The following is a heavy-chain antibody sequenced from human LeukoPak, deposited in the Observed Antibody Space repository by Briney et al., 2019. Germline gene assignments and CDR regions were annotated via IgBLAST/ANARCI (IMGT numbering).Heavy chain of an antibody. CDR1: GFTFSGYW. D-gene: IGHD1-26*01. CDR3: ARDAQYVGTTIDY. J-gene: IGHJ4*02. V-gene: IGHV3-74*01. Sequence: PGGSLRLSCAASGFTFSGYWMHWVRQAPEKGLVWVSRINTDGSSTSYADSVKGRFTISRDNAKNTLYLQMNSLRAEDTAVYYCARDAQYVGTTIDYWGQGTLVTISS. CDR2: INTDGSST.